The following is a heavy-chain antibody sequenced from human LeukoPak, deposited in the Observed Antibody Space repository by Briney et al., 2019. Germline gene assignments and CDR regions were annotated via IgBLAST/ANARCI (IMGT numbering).Heavy chain of an antibody. Sequence: GGSLRLSCAASGFTFSSYAMSWVREAPVTGLEWVSAISGSGGSTYYADSVKGRFTISRDNSKNTLYLQMNSLRAEDTAVYYCAKAPVVVPAAIDYWGQGTLVTVSS. D-gene: IGHD2-2*02. J-gene: IGHJ4*02. V-gene: IGHV3-23*01. CDR2: ISGSGGST. CDR3: AKAPVVVPAAIDY. CDR1: GFTFSSYA.